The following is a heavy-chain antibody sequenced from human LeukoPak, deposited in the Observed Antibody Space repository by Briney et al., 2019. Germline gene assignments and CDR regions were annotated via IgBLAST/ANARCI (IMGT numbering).Heavy chain of an antibody. J-gene: IGHJ3*02. V-gene: IGHV4-59*01. CDR2: IYYSGST. Sequence: PSETLSLTCTVSGGSISSYYWSWIRQPPGKGLEWIGYIYYSGSTNYNPSLKSRVTISVDTSKNQFSLKLSSVTAADTAVYYCARGPMSDCGGDCYPSAFDIWGQGTMVTVSS. D-gene: IGHD2-21*02. CDR1: GGSISSYY. CDR3: ARGPMSDCGGDCYPSAFDI.